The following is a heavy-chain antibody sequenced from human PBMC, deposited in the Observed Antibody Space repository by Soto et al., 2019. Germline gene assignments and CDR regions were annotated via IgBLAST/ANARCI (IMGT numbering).Heavy chain of an antibody. J-gene: IGHJ5*02. V-gene: IGHV4-39*01. CDR3: ARRKRAAGIDWWLDP. Sequence: SETLSLTCTVSGGSISSSSFHWGWIRQPPGKGLEWIGSIYYSGSTYYSPSLKSRVTISVDTSKNQFSLKLSSVTAADTAVYYGARRKRAAGIDWWLDPGGKGTRFTVS. CDR1: GGSISSSSFH. CDR2: IYYSGST. D-gene: IGHD6-13*01.